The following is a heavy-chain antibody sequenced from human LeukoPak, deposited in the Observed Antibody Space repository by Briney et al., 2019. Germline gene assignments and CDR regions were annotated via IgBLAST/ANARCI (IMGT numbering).Heavy chain of an antibody. CDR3: AKSGSSGYYYANN. V-gene: IGHV3-33*06. CDR1: GFTFSSYG. D-gene: IGHD3-22*01. Sequence: GRSPRLSCAASGFTFSSYGMHWVRQAPGKGLEWVAVIWYDGSNKYYADSVKGRFTISRDNSKNTLYLQMNSLRAEDTAVYYCAKSGSSGYYYANNWGQGTLVTVSS. J-gene: IGHJ4*02. CDR2: IWYDGSNK.